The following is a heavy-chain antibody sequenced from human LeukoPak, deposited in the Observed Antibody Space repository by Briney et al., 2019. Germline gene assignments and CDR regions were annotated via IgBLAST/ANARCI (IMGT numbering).Heavy chain of an antibody. CDR3: ASMVYGGNFDY. J-gene: IGHJ4*02. V-gene: IGHV3-30*03. Sequence: GGSLRFSCAASGFTFSTYGTYWVRQAPGKGLEWVAVISYDGSNRYYADSVKGRFTISRDNSKNTVYLQMNSLRAEDTAVYYCASMVYGGNFDYWGQGTLVTVSS. D-gene: IGHD4-23*01. CDR2: ISYDGSNR. CDR1: GFTFSTYG.